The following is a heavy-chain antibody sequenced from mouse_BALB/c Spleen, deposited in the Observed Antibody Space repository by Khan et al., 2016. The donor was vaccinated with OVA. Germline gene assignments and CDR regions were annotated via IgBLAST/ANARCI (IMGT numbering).Heavy chain of an antibody. CDR2: INPSNGRT. Sequence: QVQLQQPGAELVKPGASVKLSCKASGYTFTSYWMHWVKQRPGQGLEWIGEINPSNGRTNYNEKFKSKATLTVDKSSSTAYMQLSSLTSEDSAVYYCARLRYYRYDEGYYGMDYWGQGTSVTVSS. CDR1: GYTFTSYW. D-gene: IGHD2-14*01. J-gene: IGHJ4*01. CDR3: ARLRYYRYDEGYYGMDY. V-gene: IGHV1S81*02.